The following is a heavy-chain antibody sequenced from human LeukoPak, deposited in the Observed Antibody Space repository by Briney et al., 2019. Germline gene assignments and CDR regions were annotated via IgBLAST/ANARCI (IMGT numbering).Heavy chain of an antibody. J-gene: IGHJ5*02. CDR3: ARLGPTAINYHFWSGYSNGNWFDP. CDR1: GGSISSYY. Sequence: SETLSLTCTVSGGSISSYYWSWIRQPPGNGLEWIGYIYYSGSTNYNPSLKSRVTISVDTSKNQFSLKLSSVTAADTAVYYCARLGPTAINYHFWSGYSNGNWFDPWGQGTLVTVSS. CDR2: IYYSGST. V-gene: IGHV4-59*01. D-gene: IGHD3-3*01.